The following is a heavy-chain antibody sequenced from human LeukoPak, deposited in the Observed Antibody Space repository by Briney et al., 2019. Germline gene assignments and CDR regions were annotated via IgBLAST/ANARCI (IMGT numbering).Heavy chain of an antibody. CDR2: IYYSGST. V-gene: IGHV4-61*08. CDR1: GGSLSSGGYY. D-gene: IGHD1-26*01. J-gene: IGHJ4*02. CDR3: ARGNIVGATNYFDY. Sequence: SETLSLTCTVSGGSLSSGGYYWSWIRQHPGKGLEWIGYIYYSGSTNYNPSLKSRVTISVDTSKNQFSLKLSSVTAADTAVYYCARGNIVGATNYFDYWGQGTLVTVSS.